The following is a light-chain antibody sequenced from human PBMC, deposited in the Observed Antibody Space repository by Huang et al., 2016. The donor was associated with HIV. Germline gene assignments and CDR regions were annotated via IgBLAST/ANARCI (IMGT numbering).Light chain of an antibody. CDR1: QSLLDSDDGNTY. V-gene: IGKV2-40*01. CDR2: TLS. Sequence: IVLTQTPLSLPVTPGEPASISCRSSQSLLDSDDGNTYLDWYLQKPGQSPKLLIYTLSSRASGGPDRFSGSGSGTDFTLKISRVEAEDVGVYYCMQRIEFPYTFGQGTKLHVK. J-gene: IGKJ2*01. CDR3: MQRIEFPYT.